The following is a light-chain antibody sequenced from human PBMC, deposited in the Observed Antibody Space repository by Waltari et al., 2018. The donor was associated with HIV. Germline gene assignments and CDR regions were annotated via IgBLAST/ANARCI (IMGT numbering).Light chain of an antibody. V-gene: IGLV2-11*01. Sequence: QSALTQPRSVSESPGQSVTISCTGTSSAVGASNYVSWYQQHPGRAPKFIIYNVSERPSGVPDRFSGSKSGNTASLTISGLQAEDEADYYCSSYAGTSNFVLFGGGTKLTVL. CDR3: SSYAGTSNFVL. CDR1: SSAVGASNY. CDR2: NVS. J-gene: IGLJ2*01.